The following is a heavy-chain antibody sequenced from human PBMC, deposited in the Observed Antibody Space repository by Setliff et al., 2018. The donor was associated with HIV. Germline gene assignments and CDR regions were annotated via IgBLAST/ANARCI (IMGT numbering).Heavy chain of an antibody. V-gene: IGHV3-21*05. CDR3: ARDSRSFTMIVENQRGMDV. J-gene: IGHJ6*04. D-gene: IGHD3-22*01. Sequence: GGSLRLSCAGSGVTFFSTYSMNWVRQAPGKGLECVAYIISGSSSSFTFYADSVKGRFTISRDNAKNSLYLQMNSLRAEDSAVYYCARDSRSFTMIVENQRGMDVWGKGTTVTVSS. CDR1: GVTFFSTYS. CDR2: IISGSSSSFT.